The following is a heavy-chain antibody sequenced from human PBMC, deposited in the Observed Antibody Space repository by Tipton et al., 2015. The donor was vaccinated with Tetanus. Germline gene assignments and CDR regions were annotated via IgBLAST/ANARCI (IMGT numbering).Heavy chain of an antibody. CDR2: TYGDGST. D-gene: IGHD3-16*02. Sequence: LSLTCVASGFTFSNYGMTWVRQAPGKGLEWVSLTYGDGSTYYADSVKGRFTISRDNSKNTLYLQMSNLRAEDTAVYYCARDYPDFDYWGQGTLVTVSS. V-gene: IGHV3-53*01. J-gene: IGHJ4*02. CDR1: GFTFSNYG. CDR3: ARDYPDFDY.